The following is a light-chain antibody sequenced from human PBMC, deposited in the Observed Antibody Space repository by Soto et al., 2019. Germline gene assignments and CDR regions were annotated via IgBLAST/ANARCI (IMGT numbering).Light chain of an antibody. V-gene: IGKV3-15*01. Sequence: EIVLTQSPGTLSLSPGERATLSCRASQSVSSSYLAWYQQKPGQAPRLLIYGVSTRATGIPARFSGSGSGTEFTLTLSSLQSEDFAIYYCQQYNNWPRTFGQGTKVDIK. CDR2: GVS. CDR1: QSVSSSY. J-gene: IGKJ1*01. CDR3: QQYNNWPRT.